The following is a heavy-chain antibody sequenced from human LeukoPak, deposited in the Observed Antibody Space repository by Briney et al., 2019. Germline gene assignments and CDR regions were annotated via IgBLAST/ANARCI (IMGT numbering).Heavy chain of an antibody. CDR2: IRYDGSNK. J-gene: IGHJ6*02. D-gene: IGHD3-10*01. Sequence: PGRSLRLSCAASGFTFSSYGMHWARQAPGKGLEWVAFIRYDGSNKYYADSVKGRFTISRDNSKNTLYLQMNSLRAEDTAVYYCARDGPRLLSWFGPPGSVNGMDVWGQGTTVTVSS. V-gene: IGHV3-33*08. CDR1: GFTFSSYG. CDR3: ARDGPRLLSWFGPPGSVNGMDV.